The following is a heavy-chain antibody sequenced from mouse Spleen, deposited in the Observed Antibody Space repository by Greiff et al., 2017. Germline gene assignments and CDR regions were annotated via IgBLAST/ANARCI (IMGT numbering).Heavy chain of an antibody. J-gene: IGHJ3*01. Sequence: DVKLVESGGGLVQPGGSLKLSCAASGFTFSSYGMSWVRQTPDKRLELVATINSNGGSTYYPDSVKGRFTISRDNAKNTLYLQMSSLKSEDTAMYYCARDRGDYDRGAWFAYWGQGTLVTVSA. V-gene: IGHV5-6-3*01. CDR1: GFTFSSYG. CDR2: INSNGGST. CDR3: ARDRGDYDRGAWFAY. D-gene: IGHD2-4*01.